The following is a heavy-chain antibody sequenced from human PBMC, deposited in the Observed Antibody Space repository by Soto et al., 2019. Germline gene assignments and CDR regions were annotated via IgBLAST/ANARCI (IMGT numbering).Heavy chain of an antibody. CDR3: ARREIAVAGKGLDY. D-gene: IGHD6-19*01. CDR2: ISGSGGST. Sequence: EVQLLESGGGLVQPGGSLRLSCAASGFTFSSYAMSWVRQAPGKGLEWVSAISGSGGSTYYADSVKGRFTISSDNSKNTLYLQMNSLRAEDTAVYYCARREIAVAGKGLDYWGQGTLVTVSS. CDR1: GFTFSSYA. J-gene: IGHJ4*02. V-gene: IGHV3-23*01.